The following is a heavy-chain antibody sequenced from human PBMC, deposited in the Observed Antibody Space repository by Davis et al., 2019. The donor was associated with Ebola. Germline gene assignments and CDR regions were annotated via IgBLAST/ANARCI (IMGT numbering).Heavy chain of an antibody. V-gene: IGHV4-39*07. J-gene: IGHJ6*04. Sequence: SETLSLTCTVSGGSISSSSYYWGWIRQPPGKGLEWIGSIYYSGSTYYNPSLKSRVTISVDTSKNQFSLKLSSVTAADTAVYYCAREIKEPMGVRIAAAGWYYYYYGMDVWGKGTTVTVSS. CDR1: GGSISSSSYY. CDR3: AREIKEPMGVRIAAAGWYYYYYGMDV. CDR2: IYYSGST. D-gene: IGHD6-13*01.